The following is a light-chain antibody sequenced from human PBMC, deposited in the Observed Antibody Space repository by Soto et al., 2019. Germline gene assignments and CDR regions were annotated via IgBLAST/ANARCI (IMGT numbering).Light chain of an antibody. CDR2: DAS. Sequence: DIQMTQSPSSLSXSVGDRVTITCQASQNINNYLNWYQQKPGRAPKLLIYDASNLEAGVPSRFRGSGSGTDFTFTISRLQPEDIATYYCQKYENLPTFGQGTRLEIK. V-gene: IGKV1-33*01. J-gene: IGKJ5*01. CDR3: QKYENLPT. CDR1: QNINNY.